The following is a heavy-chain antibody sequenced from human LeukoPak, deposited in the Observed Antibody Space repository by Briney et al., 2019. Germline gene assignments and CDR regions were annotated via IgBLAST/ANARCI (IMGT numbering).Heavy chain of an antibody. CDR3: ARVSAGRLHDAFDI. CDR1: GFTFSSYS. J-gene: IGHJ3*02. V-gene: IGHV3-21*01. Sequence: GGSLRLSCAASGFTFSSYSMNWVRQAPGKGLEWVSSISSSSSYIYYADSVKGRFTISRDNAKNSLYLQMNSLRAEDTAVYYCARVSAGRLHDAFDIWGQGTKVTVSS. CDR2: ISSSSSYI.